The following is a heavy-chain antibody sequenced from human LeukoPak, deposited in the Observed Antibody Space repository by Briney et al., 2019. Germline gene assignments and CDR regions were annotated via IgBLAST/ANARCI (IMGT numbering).Heavy chain of an antibody. CDR3: ARHGTSGSYYYYMDV. V-gene: IGHV4-61*01. CDR2: IYYSGNT. D-gene: IGHD3-10*01. CDR1: GYSISSGYY. Sequence: SETLSLTCTVSGYSISSGYYWGWIRQPPGKGLEWIGYIYYSGNTNYNPSLESRVTISVDTSKNQFSLKLSSVTAADTAVYYCARHGTSGSYYYYMDVWGKGTTVTISS. J-gene: IGHJ6*03.